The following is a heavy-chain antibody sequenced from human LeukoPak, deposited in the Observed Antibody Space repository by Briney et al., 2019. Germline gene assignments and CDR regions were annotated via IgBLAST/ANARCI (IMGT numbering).Heavy chain of an antibody. CDR1: GFTFSSYA. J-gene: IGHJ4*02. CDR3: AKDLHVLRFLEWHSYYFDY. D-gene: IGHD3-3*01. V-gene: IGHV3-23*01. CDR2: ISGSGGST. Sequence: PGGSPRLSCAASGFTFSSYAMSWVRQAPGKGLEWVSAISGSGGSTYYADSVKGRFTISRDNSKNTLYLQMNSLRAEDTAVYYCAKDLHVLRFLEWHSYYFDYWGQGTLVTVSS.